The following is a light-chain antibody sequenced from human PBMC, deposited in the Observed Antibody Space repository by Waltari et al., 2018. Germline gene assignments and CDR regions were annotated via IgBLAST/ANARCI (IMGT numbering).Light chain of an antibody. CDR1: KLGNKY. Sequence: SYELTQPPSVSVSPGQTASITCSGDKLGNKYVSWYQQKPGQSPVVIIYQDTKRPSGIPDRLSGPNSGNTATLTISGTQVMDEGDYYCQAWDTISAGLGGGTKLTVL. CDR2: QDT. V-gene: IGLV3-1*01. CDR3: QAWDTISAG. J-gene: IGLJ2*01.